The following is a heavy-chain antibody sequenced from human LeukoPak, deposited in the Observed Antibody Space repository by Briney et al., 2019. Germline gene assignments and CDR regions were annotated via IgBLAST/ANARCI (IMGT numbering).Heavy chain of an antibody. J-gene: IGHJ5*02. Sequence: ASVKVSCKASGYTFTSYGISWVRQAPGQGLEWMGWISAYNGNTNYAQKLQGRVTMTRNTSISTAYMELSSLRSEDTAVYYCARAYEDWFDPWGQGTLVTVSS. V-gene: IGHV1-18*01. CDR2: ISAYNGNT. CDR3: ARAYEDWFDP. CDR1: GYTFTSYG. D-gene: IGHD5-12*01.